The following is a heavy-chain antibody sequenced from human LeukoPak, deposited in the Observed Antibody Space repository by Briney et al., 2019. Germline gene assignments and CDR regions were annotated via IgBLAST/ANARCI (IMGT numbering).Heavy chain of an antibody. Sequence: GGSLRLSCAASGFTVSSNYMSWVRQAPGKGLEWVSVIYSGGSTYYADSVKGRFTISRDNSKNTPYLRMNSLRAEDTAVYYCARWLQLHDAFDIWGQGTMVTVSS. CDR2: IYSGGST. J-gene: IGHJ3*02. CDR1: GFTVSSNY. CDR3: ARWLQLHDAFDI. V-gene: IGHV3-53*01. D-gene: IGHD5-24*01.